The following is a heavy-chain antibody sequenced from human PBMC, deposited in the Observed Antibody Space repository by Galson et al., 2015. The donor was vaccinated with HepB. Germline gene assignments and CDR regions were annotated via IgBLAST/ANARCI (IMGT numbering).Heavy chain of an antibody. V-gene: IGHV3-30*02. Sequence: SLRLSCAASGFTFSSYGMHWVRQAPGKGLEWVAFIRYDGSNKYYADSVKGRFTISRDNSKNTLYLQMNSLRAEDTAVYYCAKAKYYYDSSGYSSFDYWGQGTLVTVSS. CDR1: GFTFSSYG. D-gene: IGHD3-22*01. CDR3: AKAKYYYDSSGYSSFDY. J-gene: IGHJ4*02. CDR2: IRYDGSNK.